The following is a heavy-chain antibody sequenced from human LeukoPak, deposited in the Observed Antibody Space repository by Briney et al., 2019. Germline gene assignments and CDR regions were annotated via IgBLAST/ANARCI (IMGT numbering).Heavy chain of an antibody. J-gene: IGHJ3*02. CDR1: EFTFSTSA. CDR2: ITSCAETI. Sequence: CGSLRLSCIASEFTFSTSAMDWVRQAPGKGGEWISFITSCAETISHARSVQGRFTISRSNVKNSLYLQMNSLRDSDTAGYYCWRGCVRGCYIWGQGTMVTVSS. CDR3: WRGCVRGCYI. V-gene: IGHV3-48*02. D-gene: IGHD3-22*01.